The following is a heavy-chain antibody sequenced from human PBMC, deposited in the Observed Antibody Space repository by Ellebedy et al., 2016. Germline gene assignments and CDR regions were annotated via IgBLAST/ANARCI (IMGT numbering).Heavy chain of an antibody. CDR1: GGSITSSSYS. J-gene: IGHJ2*01. CDR3: ARRTTTYLYTSGLYFNL. Sequence: SETLSLXCTVSGGSITSSSYSWAWIRQPPGKGLEWIGSITSNGNTYYNPSLKSRVTISVDRSKNQFSLNLSSVTAADTAVYYCARRTTTYLYTSGLYFNLWGRGTLVTVSS. D-gene: IGHD6-19*01. V-gene: IGHV4-39*07. CDR2: ITSNGNT.